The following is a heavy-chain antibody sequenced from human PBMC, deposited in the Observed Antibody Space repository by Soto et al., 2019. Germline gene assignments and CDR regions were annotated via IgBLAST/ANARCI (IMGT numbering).Heavy chain of an antibody. J-gene: IGHJ4*02. V-gene: IGHV4-59*01. CDR1: GVSIGTFY. D-gene: IGHD3-22*01. CDR3: AGDRNSRIWAFY. Sequence: PSETLSLTCSVTGVSIGTFYWSWFRQPPGKALEWIGHIHSSGSTDYNPSLKSRVTISLDTSKNQFSLEVNSVTATDTAVYYCAGDRNSRIWAFYWGRGALVTVSS. CDR2: IHSSGST.